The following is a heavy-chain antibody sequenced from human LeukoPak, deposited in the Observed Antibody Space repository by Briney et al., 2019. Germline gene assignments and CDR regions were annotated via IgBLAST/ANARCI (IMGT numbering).Heavy chain of an antibody. Sequence: GGSLRLSCAASGFSLSNYVMSWVRQAPGKGLEWVSAISASGGSTFYADSVKGRFTISRDNSKNTLYLQMNSLRAEDTALYYCAKGRGYSGYDFFDYWGQGTLVTVSS. CDR1: GFSLSNYV. J-gene: IGHJ4*02. V-gene: IGHV3-23*01. D-gene: IGHD5-12*01. CDR3: AKGRGYSGYDFFDY. CDR2: ISASGGST.